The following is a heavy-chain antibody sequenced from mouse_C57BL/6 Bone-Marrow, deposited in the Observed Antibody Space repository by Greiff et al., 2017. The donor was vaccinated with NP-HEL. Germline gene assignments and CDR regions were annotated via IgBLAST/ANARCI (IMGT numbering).Heavy chain of an antibody. CDR3: ARSGYGSFAY. J-gene: IGHJ3*01. V-gene: IGHV1-63*01. CDR2: IDPGSGNT. Sequence: VQLQQSGAELVRPGTSVKISCKASGYAFTNYLVGWVKQRPGHGLEWIGDIDPGSGNTYYNEKFKGKATLTADKSSSTAYMQLSSLTSEDSAVYFCARSGYGSFAYWGQGTLVTVSA. D-gene: IGHD2-2*01. CDR1: GYAFTNYL.